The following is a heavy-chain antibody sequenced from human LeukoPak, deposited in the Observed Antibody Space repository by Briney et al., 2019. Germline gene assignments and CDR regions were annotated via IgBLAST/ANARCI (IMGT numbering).Heavy chain of an antibody. CDR1: GFTFSSYE. V-gene: IGHV3-23*01. CDR2: ISGSGGRT. CDR3: ATFQRYYYDSSGSPQDY. D-gene: IGHD3-22*01. J-gene: IGHJ4*02. Sequence: GGSLRLSCAASGFTFSSYEMTWVRQAPGKGLECVSAISGSGGRTYYGDSVKGRFTISRDNSKNTLYLQMNRLRAEDTAVYYCATFQRYYYDSSGSPQDYWGQGTLVTVSS.